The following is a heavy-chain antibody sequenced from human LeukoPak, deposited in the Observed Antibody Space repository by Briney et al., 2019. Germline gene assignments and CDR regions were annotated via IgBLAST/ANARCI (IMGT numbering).Heavy chain of an antibody. V-gene: IGHV4-34*01. J-gene: IGHJ5*02. D-gene: IGHD6-19*01. Sequence: SEILSLTCAVYGGSFSGYYWSWIRQPPGKGLEWIGEINHSGSTNYNPSLKSRVTISVDTSKNQFSLKLSSVTAADTAVYYCARRPGSSGWYNLISWFDPWGQGTLVTVSS. CDR1: GGSFSGYY. CDR3: ARRPGSSGWYNLISWFDP. CDR2: INHSGST.